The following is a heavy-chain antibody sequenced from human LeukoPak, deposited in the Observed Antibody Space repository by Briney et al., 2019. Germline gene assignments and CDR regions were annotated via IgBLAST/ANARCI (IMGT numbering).Heavy chain of an antibody. Sequence: PSETLSLTCTVSGGSISSYYWSWIRQPAGKGLEWIGRIYTSGSTNYNPSLKSRVTMSVDTSKNQFSLKLSSVTAADTAVYYCARMIAAAGTHNWFDPWGPGTLVTVSS. CDR1: GGSISSYY. D-gene: IGHD6-13*01. V-gene: IGHV4-4*07. J-gene: IGHJ5*02. CDR3: ARMIAAAGTHNWFDP. CDR2: IYTSGST.